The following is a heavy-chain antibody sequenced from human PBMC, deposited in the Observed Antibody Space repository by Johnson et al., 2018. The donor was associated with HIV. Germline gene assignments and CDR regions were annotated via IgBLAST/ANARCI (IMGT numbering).Heavy chain of an antibody. J-gene: IGHJ3*02. Sequence: QMLLVESGGGLVQPGGSLRLSCAASGFGFSDYWMSWVRQAPGKGLEWVAVISYDGSNKYYADSVKGRFTISRDNSKNTLYLQMNSLRAEDTAVYYCARDYREANAFDIWGQGTMVTVSS. CDR2: ISYDGSNK. D-gene: IGHD1-26*01. CDR3: ARDYREANAFDI. V-gene: IGHV3-30-3*01. CDR1: GFGFSDYW.